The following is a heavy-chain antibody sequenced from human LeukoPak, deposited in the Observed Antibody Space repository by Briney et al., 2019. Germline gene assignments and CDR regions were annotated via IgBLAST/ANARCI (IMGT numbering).Heavy chain of an antibody. D-gene: IGHD3-22*01. CDR2: VSPNSANT. CDR3: AIKLSSGGY. V-gene: IGHV1-8*01. Sequence: ASVKVSCKASGYTFTSYDVNWVRQATGQGLEWMGWVSPNSANTAYAQRFQGRVTMTRNTSISTAYMELSSLRSEDTAVYYCAIKLSSGGYWGQGTLVTVSS. CDR1: GYTFTSYD. J-gene: IGHJ4*02.